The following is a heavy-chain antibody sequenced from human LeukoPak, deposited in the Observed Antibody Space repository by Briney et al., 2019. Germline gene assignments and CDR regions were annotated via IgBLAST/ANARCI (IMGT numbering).Heavy chain of an antibody. Sequence: SETLSLTCAVSGDSINTNHWWSWVRQAAGKGLEWIGEIYHSGSTNYNPSLKSRVSISVDKSKNQFSLRLNSVTAADTAVYYCASARWDYWGQGTPVTVSS. CDR2: IYHSGST. J-gene: IGHJ4*02. CDR3: ASARWDY. CDR1: GDSINTNHW. D-gene: IGHD2-15*01. V-gene: IGHV4-4*02.